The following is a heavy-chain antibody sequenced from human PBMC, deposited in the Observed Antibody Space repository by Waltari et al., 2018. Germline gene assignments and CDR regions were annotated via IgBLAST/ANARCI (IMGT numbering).Heavy chain of an antibody. CDR2: IYHSGTT. D-gene: IGHD3-3*01. J-gene: IGHJ6*02. CDR1: NFYISAGYY. V-gene: IGHV4-38-2*02. CDR3: ARDQRFLESLYPYYYALDA. Sequence: QVQLQESGPGLVKPSETLSLTCAVSNFYISAGYYWVWIRQSPGKGLEWIGSIYHSGTTHYNPSLESRVTISVDRSRNQFSLKVTSVSAADTAVYFCARDQRFLESLYPYYYALDAWGRGITVTVSS.